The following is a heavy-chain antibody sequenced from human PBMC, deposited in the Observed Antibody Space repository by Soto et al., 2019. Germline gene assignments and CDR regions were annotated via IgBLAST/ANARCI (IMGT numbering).Heavy chain of an antibody. V-gene: IGHV4-61*01. Sequence: SETLSLTCTVSGGSVSSGSYYWSWIRQPPGKGLEWIGYIYYSGSTNYNPSLKSRVTISVDTSKNQFSLKLSSVTAADTAVYYCARGRPLRAVDIWGQGTMVTVSS. CDR1: GGSVSSGSYY. CDR2: IYYSGST. D-gene: IGHD3-16*01. CDR3: ARGRPLRAVDI. J-gene: IGHJ3*02.